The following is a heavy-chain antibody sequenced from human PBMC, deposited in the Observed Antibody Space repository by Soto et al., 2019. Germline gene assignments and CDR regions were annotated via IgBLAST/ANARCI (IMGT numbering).Heavy chain of an antibody. CDR2: VSTSGRST. CDR3: VKQAHGLDGVAFDY. V-gene: IGHV3-64D*06. J-gene: IGHJ4*02. Sequence: EVQLVESGGGLVQPGGTLRLSCSASGFIFSESTIYWVRQVPGKGLEAISAVSTSGRSTYYADSVKDRFTISRDNSKNTLFLQMGSLRPEGTAIYYGVKQAHGLDGVAFDYWGQGTQVTVAS. D-gene: IGHD2-15*01. CDR1: GFIFSEST.